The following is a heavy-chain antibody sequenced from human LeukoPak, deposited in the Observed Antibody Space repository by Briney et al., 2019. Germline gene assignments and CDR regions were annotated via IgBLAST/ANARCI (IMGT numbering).Heavy chain of an antibody. CDR2: ISYDGSNK. Sequence: GGSLRLSCAASGFSFSSYAMTWVRQAPAKGLEWVAVISYDGSNKYYADSVKGRFTISRGNSKNTLYLQMISLRTEDTAVYYCAREWGYYDSSSYYFDYWGQGTLVTVSS. J-gene: IGHJ4*02. D-gene: IGHD3-22*01. CDR1: GFSFSSYA. CDR3: AREWGYYDSSSYYFDY. V-gene: IGHV3-30-3*01.